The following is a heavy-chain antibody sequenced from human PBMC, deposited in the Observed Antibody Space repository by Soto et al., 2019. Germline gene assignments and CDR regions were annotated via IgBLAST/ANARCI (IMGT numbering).Heavy chain of an antibody. D-gene: IGHD1-26*01. Sequence: PGWAPRLPCPASGGNCSSYALSWLRKAPGKGVEWVSAISGSGGSTYYADSVKGRFTISRDNSKNTLYLQMNSLRAEDTAVYYCAKGPYPKVGATILAVDYWGQGTLVTVSS. CDR3: AKGPYPKVGATILAVDY. CDR1: GGNCSSYA. CDR2: ISGSGGST. V-gene: IGHV3-23*01. J-gene: IGHJ4*02.